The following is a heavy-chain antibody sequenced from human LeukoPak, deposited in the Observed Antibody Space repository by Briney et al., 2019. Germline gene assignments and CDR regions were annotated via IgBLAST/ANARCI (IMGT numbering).Heavy chain of an antibody. CDR2: IFYSGST. D-gene: IGHD3-10*01. CDR1: GGSISSYY. V-gene: IGHV4-59*01. J-gene: IGHJ5*02. CDR3: ARNLVSPGSNWFDP. Sequence: SETLSLTCTVSGGSISSYYWSWIRQPPAKGLESVGYIFYSGSTNYNPSLKNRVTISVDTSKNQFSLKLRSVTAADAAVYYCARNLVSPGSNWFDPWGQGTLVTVSS.